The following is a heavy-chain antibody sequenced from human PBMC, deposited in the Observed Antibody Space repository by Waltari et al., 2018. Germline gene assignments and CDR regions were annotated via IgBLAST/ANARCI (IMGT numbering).Heavy chain of an antibody. CDR3: ARVWPRGIAAAGTIDY. V-gene: IGHV4-61*02. CDR1: GGSISSGSSY. CDR2: IYTSGSN. J-gene: IGHJ4*02. D-gene: IGHD6-13*01. Sequence: QVQLQESGPGLVKPSQTLSLTCTVPGGSISSGSSYWSWIRQPAGKGLEWIGRIYTSGSNNYNPALKSRVTISVDTSKNQFSLKLSSVTAAETAVYYCARVWPRGIAAAGTIDYWGQGTLVTVSS.